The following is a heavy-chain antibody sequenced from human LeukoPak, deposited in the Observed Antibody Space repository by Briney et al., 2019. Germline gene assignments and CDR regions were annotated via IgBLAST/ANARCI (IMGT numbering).Heavy chain of an antibody. CDR3: ARGVAGVYFYYYMDV. CDR1: GYTFTGYY. CDR2: ISPNNGNT. D-gene: IGHD1-14*01. J-gene: IGHJ6*03. V-gene: IGHV1-2*02. Sequence: ASVKVSCKASGYTFTGYYMHWVRQAPGQGLEWMGWISPNNGNTHYAQKLQGTVTMTRDTSTSTAYMELSSLRSDDTAVYYCARGVAGVYFYYYMDVWGKGTTVTVSS.